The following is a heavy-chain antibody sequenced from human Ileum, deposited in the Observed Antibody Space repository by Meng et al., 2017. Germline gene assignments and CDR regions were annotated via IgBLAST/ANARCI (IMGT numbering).Heavy chain of an antibody. CDR3: ARTSYSDILTGYPDAFDI. J-gene: IGHJ3*02. CDR1: GYTLTSYS. CDR2: ISAYNGNT. Sequence: ASVKVSCKASGYTLTSYSISWVRQAPGQGLEWMGWISAYNGNTKYAQKVQGRATMTTETSTSTAYMELRSLISDDTAVYYCARTSYSDILTGYPDAFDIWGQGTMVTVSS. V-gene: IGHV1-18*01. D-gene: IGHD3-9*01.